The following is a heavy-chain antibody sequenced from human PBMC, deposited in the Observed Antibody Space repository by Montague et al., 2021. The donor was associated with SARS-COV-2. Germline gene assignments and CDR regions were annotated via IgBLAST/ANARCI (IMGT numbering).Heavy chain of an antibody. D-gene: IGHD3-22*01. Sequence: SLRLSYAASGFTFSNAWMSWVRQAPGRGLEWVGRIKSKTDGGTTDYAAPVKGRFTISRDDSKNTLYLQMNSLKTEDTAVYYCTTDNYDQSWDAFDIWGQGTMVTVSS. CDR1: GFTFSNAW. CDR3: TTDNYDQSWDAFDI. V-gene: IGHV3-15*01. CDR2: IKSKTDGGTT. J-gene: IGHJ3*02.